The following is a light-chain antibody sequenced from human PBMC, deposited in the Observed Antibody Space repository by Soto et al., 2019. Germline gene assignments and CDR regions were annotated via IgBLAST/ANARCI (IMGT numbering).Light chain of an antibody. J-gene: IGLJ3*02. V-gene: IGLV2-14*01. CDR3: SSYTSTNSWV. CDR1: SSDVGGYNY. Sequence: QSVLTQSASVSGSPGQSITISCTGTSSDVGGYNYVSWYQQHPGKAPKLIIYDVSNRPPGVSTRFSGSKSGNTASLTISGLQAEDEADYSCSSYTSTNSWVFGGGTKLTVL. CDR2: DVS.